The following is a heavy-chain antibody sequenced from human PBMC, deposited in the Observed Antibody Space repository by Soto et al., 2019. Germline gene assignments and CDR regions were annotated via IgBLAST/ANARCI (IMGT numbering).Heavy chain of an antibody. V-gene: IGHV4-34*01. CDR3: ARFSGSYYYAMDV. J-gene: IGHJ6*02. CDR1: GGSFSGYY. CDR2: INHSGVT. D-gene: IGHD6-19*01. Sequence: QVQLQQWGAGLLKPSGTLSLTCAVYGGSFSGYYWSWIRQPPGKGLEWIGEINHSGVTNYKPSLNRRVTISGDTSKTQFSLQLKSVTAADTALYYCARFSGSYYYAMDVWGQGSTVTVSS.